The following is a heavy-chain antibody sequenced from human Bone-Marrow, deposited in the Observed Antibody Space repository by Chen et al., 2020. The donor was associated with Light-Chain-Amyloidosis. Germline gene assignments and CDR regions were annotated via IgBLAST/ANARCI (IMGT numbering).Heavy chain of an antibody. CDR2: ISGSGCGS. D-gene: IGHD3-9*01. J-gene: IGHJ3*02. CDR3: AKDISYDDILPGYPADAFDI. CDR1: GFAFRSSA. V-gene: IGHV3-23*04. Sequence: EVQLVESGGGLLQRGGSLRLSFAASGFAFRSSALCWVRQAPGKGLVWVATISGSGCGSYYCDSVKVRLTISRDNSKHALLLQMNSLRADVTAVYYCAKDISYDDILPGYPADAFDIWVQGTMVTVSS.